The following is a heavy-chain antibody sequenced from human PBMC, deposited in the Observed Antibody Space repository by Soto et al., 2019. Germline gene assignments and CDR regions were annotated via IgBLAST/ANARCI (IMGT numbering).Heavy chain of an antibody. Sequence: EVQLLESGGGLVQPGGSLRLFCAASGFTFSSYAMTWVRQAPGKGLEWVSAISGSGGSTYYAASVKGRFTISRDNSKNTLYLQMNSLRAEDTAVYYCAKDRTFDSSGYYSYWGQGTLVTVSS. CDR2: ISGSGGST. CDR1: GFTFSSYA. V-gene: IGHV3-23*01. D-gene: IGHD3-22*01. CDR3: AKDRTFDSSGYYSY. J-gene: IGHJ4*02.